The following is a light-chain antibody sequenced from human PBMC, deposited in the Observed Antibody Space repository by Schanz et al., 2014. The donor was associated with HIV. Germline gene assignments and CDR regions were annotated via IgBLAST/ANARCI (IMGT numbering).Light chain of an antibody. Sequence: ALTQPRSVSGSPGQSITISCTGTSSDIGAFNFVSWYQHHPGKAPKVIIYDVGKRPSGVPDRFSGSKSGNAASLTISGLQSEDEADYYCAAWDDSLKGWVFGGGTKLTVL. CDR3: AAWDDSLKGWV. J-gene: IGLJ3*02. V-gene: IGLV2-11*01. CDR2: DVG. CDR1: SSDIGAFNF.